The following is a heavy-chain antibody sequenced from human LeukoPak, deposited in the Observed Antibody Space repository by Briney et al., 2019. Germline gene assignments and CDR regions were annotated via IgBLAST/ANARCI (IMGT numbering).Heavy chain of an antibody. J-gene: IGHJ4*02. CDR1: GGSISSSSYY. CDR2: IYYSGST. Sequence: SETLSLTCTVSGGSISSSSYYWGWLRQPPGKGLEWIGSIYYSGSTYYNPSLKSRVTISVDTSKNQFSLKLGSVTAADTAVYYCARGKITFGGVIVNPFDYWGQGTLVTVSS. CDR3: ARGKITFGGVIVNPFDY. V-gene: IGHV4-39*07. D-gene: IGHD3-16*02.